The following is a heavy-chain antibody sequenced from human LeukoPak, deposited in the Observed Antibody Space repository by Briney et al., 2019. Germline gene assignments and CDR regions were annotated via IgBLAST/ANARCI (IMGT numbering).Heavy chain of an antibody. CDR2: ISAYNGNT. V-gene: IGHV1-18*04. CDR1: GYTFTNYG. CDR3: ARTDYGDYSYYFDY. Sequence: ASVKVSCKASGYTFTNYGISWVRQAPGQGLEWMGWISAYNGNTNYAQKVQGRVTMTTDTSTSTAYMELRSLRSDDTAAYYCARTDYGDYSYYFDYWGQGTLVTVSS. D-gene: IGHD4-17*01. J-gene: IGHJ4*02.